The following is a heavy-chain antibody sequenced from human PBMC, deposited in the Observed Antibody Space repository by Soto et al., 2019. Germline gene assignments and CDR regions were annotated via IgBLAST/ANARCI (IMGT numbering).Heavy chain of an antibody. V-gene: IGHV3-30*18. CDR2: ISNDGNRK. J-gene: IGHJ3*02. Sequence: PGGALRLSCAASGFSFSSYGMHWVRQAPGRGLEWVTVISNDGNRKYYGESVKGRFSFSRDNDKDTLYLQMNGLRPEDTGVYYCAKDRRQLSAFDIWGQGTMVTVSS. CDR1: GFSFSSYG. D-gene: IGHD6-6*01. CDR3: AKDRRQLSAFDI.